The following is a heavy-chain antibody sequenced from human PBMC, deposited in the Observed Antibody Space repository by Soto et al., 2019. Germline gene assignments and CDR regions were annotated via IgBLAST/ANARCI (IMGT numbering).Heavy chain of an antibody. CDR3: ARDGTGWTGGDH. J-gene: IGHJ4*02. V-gene: IGHV3-33*01. Sequence: QVQLVESGGGVVQPGRSLRLSCAASGFTFSSYGMHWVRQAPGKGLEWVAVIWRDGSKVYYADSVKGRFTISRDNSKNTLYLEMNSLRVEDTAVYYCARDGTGWTGGDHWGQGTLVTVSS. CDR2: IWRDGSKV. CDR1: GFTFSSYG. D-gene: IGHD6-19*01.